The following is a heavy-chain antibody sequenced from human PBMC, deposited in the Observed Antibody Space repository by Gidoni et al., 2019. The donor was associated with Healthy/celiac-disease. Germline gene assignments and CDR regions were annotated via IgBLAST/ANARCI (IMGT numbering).Heavy chain of an antibody. CDR1: GFTFRSYA. J-gene: IGHJ5*02. Sequence: QVQLVESGGGVVQPGRSLRLSCAASGFTFRSYAMHWVRQAPGKGLEWVAVISYDGSNKYYADSGKGRFTISRDNSKNTLYLQMNSLRAEDTAVYYCARVGGGFGELVGWFDPWGQGTLVTVSS. V-gene: IGHV3-30*01. CDR3: ARVGGGFGELVGWFDP. CDR2: ISYDGSNK. D-gene: IGHD3-10*01.